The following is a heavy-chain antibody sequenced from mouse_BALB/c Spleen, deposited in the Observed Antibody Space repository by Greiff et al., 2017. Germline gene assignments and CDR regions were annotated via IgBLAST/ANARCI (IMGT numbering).Heavy chain of an antibody. V-gene: IGHV5-9-3*01. CDR3: ARFTTAVFDY. J-gene: IGHJ2*01. Sequence: EVQVVESGGGLVKPGGSLKLSCAASGFTFSSYAMSWVRQTPEKRLEWVATISSGGSYTYYPDSVKGRFTISRDNAKNTLYLQMSSLRSEDTAMYYCARFTTAVFDYWGQGTTLTVSS. CDR1: GFTFSSYA. D-gene: IGHD1-2*01. CDR2: ISSGGSYT.